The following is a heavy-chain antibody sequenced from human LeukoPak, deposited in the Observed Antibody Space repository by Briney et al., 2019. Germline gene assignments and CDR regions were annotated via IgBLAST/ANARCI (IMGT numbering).Heavy chain of an antibody. CDR2: IYPNSGGT. V-gene: IGHV1-2*02. CDR3: ARVSGEPLSGSFQLDY. Sequence: GASVKVSCKASGYTFTGYYMHLVRQAPGQGLEWMGWIYPNSGGTNYAQKFQGRVTMTRDTSISTAYMDLSRLRSDDTAVYYCARVSGEPLSGSFQLDYWGQGTLVTVSS. J-gene: IGHJ4*02. CDR1: GYTFTGYY. D-gene: IGHD3-10*01.